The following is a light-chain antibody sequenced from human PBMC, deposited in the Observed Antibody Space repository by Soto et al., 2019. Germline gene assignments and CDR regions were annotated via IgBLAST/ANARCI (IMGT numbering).Light chain of an antibody. V-gene: IGLV1-40*01. CDR1: DSNIGADYD. CDR2: GNR. J-gene: IGLJ2*01. CDR3: QSYDSSLSGSRV. Sequence: QLVLTQPPSVSGAPGQRVTISCTGSDSNIGADYDVHWYQHLPGSAPKLLIYGNRNRPSGVPDRFSGSKSGTSASLAITGLQAEDEADYYCQSYDSSLSGSRVFGGGTKLTVL.